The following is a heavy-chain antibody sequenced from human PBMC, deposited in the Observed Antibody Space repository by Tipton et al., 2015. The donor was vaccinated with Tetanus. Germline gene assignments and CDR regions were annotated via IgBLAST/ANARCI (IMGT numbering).Heavy chain of an antibody. V-gene: IGHV1-18*01. J-gene: IGHJ4*02. Sequence: QLVQSGAEVKKPGASVKVSCKTSGYTFSNYGVSWVRQAPGRGLEWMGWISAYNGDTNTAQNLQGRVTMTTDTSTSTACMEVRSLTHDDTAVYYCGRASGYHYGSGSYYSGEDYWGQGALVTVSS. CDR1: GYTFSNYG. CDR3: GRASGYHYGSGSYYSGEDY. CDR2: ISAYNGDT. D-gene: IGHD3-10*01.